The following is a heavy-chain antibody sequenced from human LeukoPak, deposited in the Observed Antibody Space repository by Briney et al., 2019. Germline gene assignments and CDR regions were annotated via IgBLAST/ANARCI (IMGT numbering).Heavy chain of an antibody. CDR3: ARDIVVVVAATNYYYYYGMDV. Sequence: SQTLSLTCAISGDSVSSNSAAWNWIRQSPPRGLEWLGRTYYRSKWYNDYAVSVKSRITINPDTSKNQFSLQLNSVTPEDTAVYYCARDIVVVVAATNYYYYYGMDVWGQGTTVTVSS. CDR1: GDSVSSNSAA. D-gene: IGHD2-15*01. V-gene: IGHV6-1*01. J-gene: IGHJ6*02. CDR2: TYYRSKWYN.